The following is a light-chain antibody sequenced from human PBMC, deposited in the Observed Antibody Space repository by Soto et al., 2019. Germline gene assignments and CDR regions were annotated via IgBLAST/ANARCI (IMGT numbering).Light chain of an antibody. CDR1: QSVSSSY. J-gene: IGKJ2*01. CDR3: QQYGSSPRT. CDR2: GAS. Sequence: ETVLTQSPGTLSLSPGERATLSCWASQSVSSSYLAWCQQKPGQAPRLLIYGASSRATGIPDRFSGSGSGTDFTLTISRLEPEDFAVYYCQQYGSSPRTFGQGTKLEIK. V-gene: IGKV3-20*01.